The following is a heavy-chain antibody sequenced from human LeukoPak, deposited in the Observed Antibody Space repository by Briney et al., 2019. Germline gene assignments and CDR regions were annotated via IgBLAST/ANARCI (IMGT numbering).Heavy chain of an antibody. CDR2: ISGSGGST. CDR3: AKTPDFWSGPYFDC. V-gene: IGHV3-23*01. CDR1: GFTFSSYA. D-gene: IGHD3-3*01. Sequence: GGSLRLSCAASGFTFSSYAMSWVRQAPGKGLEWVSAISGSGGSTYYADSVKGRFTISRDNSKNTLCLQMNSLRAEDTAVYYCAKTPDFWSGPYFDCWGQGTLVTVSS. J-gene: IGHJ4*02.